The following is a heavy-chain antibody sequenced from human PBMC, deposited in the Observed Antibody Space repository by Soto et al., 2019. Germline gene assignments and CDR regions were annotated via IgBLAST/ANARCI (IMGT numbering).Heavy chain of an antibody. CDR3: GRGPFRGDYGAYCYCGMDV. CDR1: GGTFSSYA. D-gene: IGHD4-17*01. V-gene: IGHV1-69*01. CDR2: IIPIFGTA. Sequence: QVQLVQSGAEVKQPGSSVKVSCKASGGTFSSYAISWVRQAPGQGLEWMGGIIPIFGTANYAQKFEGRVTITADETTSTEYMERRSLGSEDAAVYYCGRGPFRGDYGAYCYCGMDVWGQGTTVTVSS. J-gene: IGHJ6*02.